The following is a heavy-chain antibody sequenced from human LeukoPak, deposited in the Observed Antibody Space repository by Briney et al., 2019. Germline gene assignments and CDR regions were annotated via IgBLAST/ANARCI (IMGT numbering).Heavy chain of an antibody. CDR1: GGSISSGGYS. CDR2: IYHSGST. Sequence: SETLSLTCAVSGGSISSGGYSWSWIRRPPGKGLEWIGYIYHSGSTYYNPSLKSRVTISVDRSKNQFSLKLSSVTAADTAVYYCARGDDGGYWGPYYFDYWGQGTLVTVSS. D-gene: IGHD2-21*01. CDR3: ARGDDGGYWGPYYFDY. J-gene: IGHJ4*02. V-gene: IGHV4-30-2*01.